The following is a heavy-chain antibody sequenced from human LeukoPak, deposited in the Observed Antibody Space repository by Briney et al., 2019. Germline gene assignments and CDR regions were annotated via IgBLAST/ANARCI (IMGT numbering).Heavy chain of an antibody. Sequence: PGGSLRLSCAASGFTFSSYGMHWVRQAPGKGLEWLAFIRHDESNNYYADSVKGRFTISRDTSNNTLYLQMNSLRAEDTAVYYCAKDRWATQTTYDAFDIWGQGTMVTVSS. J-gene: IGHJ3*02. CDR3: AKDRWATQTTYDAFDI. CDR1: GFTFSSYG. D-gene: IGHD1-1*01. CDR2: IRHDESNN. V-gene: IGHV3-30*02.